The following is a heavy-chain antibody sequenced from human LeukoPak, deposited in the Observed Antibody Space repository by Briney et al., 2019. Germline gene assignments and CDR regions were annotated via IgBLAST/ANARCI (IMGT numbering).Heavy chain of an antibody. CDR2: ISSNGGST. CDR1: GFTFSSYA. D-gene: IGHD6-19*01. Sequence: PGGSLRLSCAASGFTFSSYAMHWVRQGPGKGLEYVSAISSNGGSTYYANSVKGRFTISRDNFKNTLFLQMGSLRAGDMAVYYCARAWKGWGAFDIWGQGTMVTVSS. CDR3: ARAWKGWGAFDI. V-gene: IGHV3-64*01. J-gene: IGHJ3*02.